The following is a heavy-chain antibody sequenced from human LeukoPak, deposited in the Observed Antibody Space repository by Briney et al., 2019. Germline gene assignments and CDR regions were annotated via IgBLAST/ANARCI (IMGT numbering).Heavy chain of an antibody. CDR1: GFTFSSYS. D-gene: IGHD3-22*01. Sequence: PGGSLRLSCAASGFTFSSYSMNWVRQAPGKGLEWVSYISSSSSTIYYADSVKGRFTISRDNAKNSLYLQMNSLRDEDTAMYYCARDSQYYYSSGYYYGGDAFDIWGQGTMVTVSS. V-gene: IGHV3-48*02. CDR2: ISSSSSTI. CDR3: ARDSQYYYSSGYYYGGDAFDI. J-gene: IGHJ3*02.